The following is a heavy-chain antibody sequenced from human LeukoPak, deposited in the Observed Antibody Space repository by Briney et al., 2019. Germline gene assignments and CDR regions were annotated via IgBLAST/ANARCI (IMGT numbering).Heavy chain of an antibody. D-gene: IGHD2-15*01. Sequence: ASVKVSCNASGGTFSSYAISWVRRAPGQGLEWMGGIIPIFGTANYAQKFQGRVTITADESTSTAYMELSSLRSEDTAVYYCARAFVVVVAAAFDIWGQGTMVTVSS. J-gene: IGHJ3*02. CDR2: IIPIFGTA. CDR3: ARAFVVVVAAAFDI. V-gene: IGHV1-69*13. CDR1: GGTFSSYA.